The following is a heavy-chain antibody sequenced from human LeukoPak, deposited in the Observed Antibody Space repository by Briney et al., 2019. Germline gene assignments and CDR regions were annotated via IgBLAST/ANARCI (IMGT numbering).Heavy chain of an antibody. Sequence: SQTLSLTCTVAGGSISSGAYWWTWLRQDPVKGLEWIGYIYYSGSTYYNPSLRSRVNISVDTSKNQFSLNVRPVAAADTAVYFCARGHSTSSPYFCNGMDVWGQGTTVTVSS. D-gene: IGHD6-6*01. CDR3: ARGHSTSSPYFCNGMDV. V-gene: IGHV4-31*03. CDR2: IYYSGST. CDR1: GGSISSGAYW. J-gene: IGHJ6*02.